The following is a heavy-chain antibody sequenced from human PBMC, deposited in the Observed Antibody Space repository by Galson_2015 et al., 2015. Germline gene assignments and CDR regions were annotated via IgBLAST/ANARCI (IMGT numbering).Heavy chain of an antibody. D-gene: IGHD6-19*01. V-gene: IGHV3-21*01. CDR3: ARGVGGPSGWPHWYFDL. J-gene: IGHJ2*01. Sequence: LRLSCAASGFTFSSYSMNWVRQAPGKGLEWVSSISSSSSYIYYADSVKGRFTISRDNAKNSLYLQMNSLRAEDTAVYYCARGVGGPSGWPHWYFDLWGRGTLVTVSS. CDR1: GFTFSSYS. CDR2: ISSSSSYI.